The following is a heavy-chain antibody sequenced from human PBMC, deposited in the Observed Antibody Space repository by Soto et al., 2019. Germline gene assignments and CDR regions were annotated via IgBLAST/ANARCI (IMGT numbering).Heavy chain of an antibody. D-gene: IGHD3-9*01. CDR3: ARSYYDILTGYPNWFDP. J-gene: IGHJ5*02. CDR1: GGSISSSSYY. Sequence: SETLSLTCTVSGGSISSSSYYWGWIRQPPGKGLEWIGSIYYSGSTYYNPSLKSRVTISVDTSKNQFSLKLSSVTAADTAVYYCARSYYDILTGYPNWFDPWGQGTLVTVSS. V-gene: IGHV4-39*01. CDR2: IYYSGST.